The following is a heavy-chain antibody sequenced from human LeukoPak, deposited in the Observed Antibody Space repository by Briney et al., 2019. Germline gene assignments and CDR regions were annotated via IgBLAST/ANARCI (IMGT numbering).Heavy chain of an antibody. Sequence: PGGSLRLSCAASGFTFSNYWMSWVRQAPGKGLEWEANIKQDGSEKYYVDSVKGRFTVSRDNAKNSLYLQMNSLRAEDTAVYYCASPFGVAAAGTDWYFDLWGRGTLVTVSS. D-gene: IGHD6-13*01. CDR3: ASPFGVAAAGTDWYFDL. CDR1: GFTFSNYW. V-gene: IGHV3-7*01. CDR2: IKQDGSEK. J-gene: IGHJ2*01.